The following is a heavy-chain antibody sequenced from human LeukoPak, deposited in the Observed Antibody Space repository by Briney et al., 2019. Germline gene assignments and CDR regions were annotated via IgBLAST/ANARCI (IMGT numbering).Heavy chain of an antibody. V-gene: IGHV3-21*01. J-gene: IGHJ4*02. D-gene: IGHD5-12*01. CDR1: GFTFSSYS. CDR3: ASLLRGYSGYDSSYFDY. Sequence: GGSLRLSCAASGFTFSSYSMNWVRQAPGKGLEWVSSISSSSSYIYYADSVKGRFTISRDNAKNSLYLQMNSLRAEDTAVYYCASLLRGYSGYDSSYFDYWGQGTLVTVSS. CDR2: ISSSSSYI.